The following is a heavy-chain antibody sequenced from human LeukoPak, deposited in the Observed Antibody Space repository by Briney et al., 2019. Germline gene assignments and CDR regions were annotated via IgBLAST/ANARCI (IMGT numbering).Heavy chain of an antibody. V-gene: IGHV4-59*01. J-gene: IGHJ4*02. CDR3: ARAPRGYSYDFDY. CDR1: GGSISSYY. Sequence: SETGSLTCTVAGGSISSYYWSWIRQPPGKGLGWIGYIYYSVSTNYNPSLKSRVTISVETSKNQFSLKLSSVTAADTAVYYCARAPRGYSYDFDYWGQGALVSVSS. D-gene: IGHD5-18*01. CDR2: IYYSVST.